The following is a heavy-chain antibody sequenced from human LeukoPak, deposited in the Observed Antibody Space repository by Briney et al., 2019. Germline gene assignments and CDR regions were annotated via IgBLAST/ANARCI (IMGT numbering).Heavy chain of an antibody. Sequence: GGSLRLSCAASGFSFSSYSMTWVRQAPGEGLEWLSSISGTSDYIYYADSLRGRFTVSRDNARNSLYLQMNSLRAEDTAVYYCVRDGGMTQQRRFFFDYWGRGILVTVSS. J-gene: IGHJ4*02. CDR1: GFSFSSYS. CDR3: VRDGGMTQQRRFFFDY. CDR2: ISGTSDYI. V-gene: IGHV3-21*01. D-gene: IGHD1-26*01.